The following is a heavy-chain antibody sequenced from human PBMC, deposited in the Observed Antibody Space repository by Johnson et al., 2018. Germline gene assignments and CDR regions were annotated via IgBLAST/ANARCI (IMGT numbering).Heavy chain of an antibody. J-gene: IGHJ4*02. CDR2: LWYVGSNK. CDR1: GFTFSSYG. CDR3: ARGAHSGTFNVFDH. V-gene: IGHV3-33*08. D-gene: IGHD1-26*01. Sequence: QVQLVESGGGVVQPGRSLRLSCAASGFTFSSYGMHWVRQAPGKGLEWVAVLWYVGSNKFYADSAKGRITISRDNSKNTLYLQMNSLRGEDTAVYHCARGAHSGTFNVFDHWGQGALVTVSS.